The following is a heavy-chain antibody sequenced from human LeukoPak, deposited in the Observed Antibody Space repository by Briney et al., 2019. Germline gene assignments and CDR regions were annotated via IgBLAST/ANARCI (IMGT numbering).Heavy chain of an antibody. D-gene: IGHD3-9*01. CDR2: IYYSGST. Sequence: SETLSLTCAVYGGSFSDYYWSWIRQPRGKGLEWIGYIYYSGSTYYNPSLKSRVTISVDTSKNQFSLKLSSVTAADTAVYYCARGVEDILTGYPNWFDPWGQGTLVTVSS. V-gene: IGHV4-30-4*01. CDR3: ARGVEDILTGYPNWFDP. CDR1: GGSFSDYY. J-gene: IGHJ5*02.